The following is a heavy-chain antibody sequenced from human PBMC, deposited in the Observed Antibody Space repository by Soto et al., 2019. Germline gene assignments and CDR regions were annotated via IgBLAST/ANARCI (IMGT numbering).Heavy chain of an antibody. Sequence: SETLSLTCRVSGGSISSGDYYWSWIRQPPGKGLEWIGYIYYSGSTYYNPSLKSRVTISVDTSKNQFSLKLSSVTAADTAVYYCARHERHYDILTGGDYYYYGMDVWGQGTTVTVSS. CDR3: ARHERHYDILTGGDYYYYGMDV. V-gene: IGHV4-30-4*01. D-gene: IGHD3-9*01. CDR1: GGSISSGDYY. CDR2: IYYSGST. J-gene: IGHJ6*02.